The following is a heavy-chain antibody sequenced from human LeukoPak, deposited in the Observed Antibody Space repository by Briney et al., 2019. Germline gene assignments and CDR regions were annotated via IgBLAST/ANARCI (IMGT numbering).Heavy chain of an antibody. CDR1: GITFSLYW. CDR3: ARGGYASSNFWID. Sequence: GGSLRLSCAVSGITFSLYWMTWVRQGPGKGLEWVANINQDGNEKYYVDSVKGRFTISRDNTKNSLFLQMNSLRDEDTAIYYCARGGYASSNFWIDWGQGALVTVSS. D-gene: IGHD3-16*01. J-gene: IGHJ4*02. V-gene: IGHV3-7*01. CDR2: INQDGNEK.